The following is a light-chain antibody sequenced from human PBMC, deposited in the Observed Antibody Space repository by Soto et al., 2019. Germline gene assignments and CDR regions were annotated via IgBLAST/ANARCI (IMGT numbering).Light chain of an antibody. J-gene: IGKJ2*01. CDR2: GAS. CDR1: QSVSSN. V-gene: IGKV3-20*01. Sequence: EIVMTQSPATLSLSPGQRATLSCRASQSVSSNLAWYQQILGQAPRLLISGASTRATGIPARFSGSGSGTDFTLTISRLEPEDFAVFYCQHYGTSQYTFGQGTKVDIK. CDR3: QHYGTSQYT.